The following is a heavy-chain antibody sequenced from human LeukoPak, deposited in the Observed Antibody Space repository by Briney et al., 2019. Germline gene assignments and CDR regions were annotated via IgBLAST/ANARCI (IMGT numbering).Heavy chain of an antibody. CDR1: GFTLSSYA. D-gene: IGHD2-15*01. CDR3: AKAPVTTCSGAYCYPFDY. J-gene: IGHJ4*02. Sequence: GGSLRLSCAASGFTLSSYAMSWVRQGPGKGLEWVSAISVSGNTYHADSVKGRVTISRDSYKNTLYLQMNSLRAEDAAVYYCAKAPVTTCSGAYCYPFDYWGQGTLVTVSS. V-gene: IGHV3-23*01. CDR2: ISVSGNT.